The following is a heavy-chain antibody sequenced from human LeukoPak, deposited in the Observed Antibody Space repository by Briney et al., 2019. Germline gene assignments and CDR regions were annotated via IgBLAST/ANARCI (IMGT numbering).Heavy chain of an antibody. CDR1: GYTFTSYG. D-gene: IGHD3-9*01. CDR2: ISAYNGNT. J-gene: IGHJ6*03. CDR3: ARATHLHYDILTGYYPANRYYMDV. Sequence: ASVKVSCKASGYTFTSYGISWVRQAPGQGLEWMGWISAYNGNTNYAQKLQGRVTMTTDTSTSTAYMELRSLRSDDTAVYYCARATHLHYDILTGYYPANRYYMDVWGKGTTVTVSS. V-gene: IGHV1-18*01.